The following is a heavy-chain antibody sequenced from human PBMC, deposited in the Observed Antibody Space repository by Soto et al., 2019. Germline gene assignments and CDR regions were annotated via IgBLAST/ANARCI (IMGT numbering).Heavy chain of an antibody. V-gene: IGHV4-31*03. D-gene: IGHD2-21*01. CDR1: GGSISSGGYY. J-gene: IGHJ4*02. CDR3: ARGGPTAYYFDY. Sequence: SETLSLTCSVSGGSISSGGYYWTWIRQHPEKGLEWIGYIYYSGSTYYKPSLKSRVTISVDTSKNQFSLMPSSVTAADTAVYFCARGGPTAYYFDYWGLGTLVTVSS. CDR2: IYYSGST.